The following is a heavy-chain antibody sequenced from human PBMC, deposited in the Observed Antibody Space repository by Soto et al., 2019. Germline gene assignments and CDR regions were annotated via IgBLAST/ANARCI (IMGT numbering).Heavy chain of an antibody. J-gene: IGHJ4*02. V-gene: IGHV3-30*03. D-gene: IGHD5-18*01. CDR3: ATLRFTDMDLH. Sequence: QVQLVESGGGVVQPGRSLRLSCAASGFTFSSYGMHWVREAAGKGLEWVAVISYDGSNKYYADSVKGRFTISRDNSKNTLYLQMNRLRAEDTAVYYCATLRFTDMDLHWGQAFLLTVSS. CDR2: ISYDGSNK. CDR1: GFTFSSYG.